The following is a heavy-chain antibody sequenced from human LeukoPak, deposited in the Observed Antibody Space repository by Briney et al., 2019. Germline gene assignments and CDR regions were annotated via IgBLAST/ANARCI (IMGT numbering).Heavy chain of an antibody. Sequence: PGGSLRLSCAASGFTFSSYAMHWVRQAPGKGLEWVAVISKNGSNKYYADSVKGRFTISRDNSKNTLYLQMNSLRVEDTAVYYCARLTTVVTPGALWGQGTMVTVSS. CDR2: ISKNGSNK. J-gene: IGHJ3*01. CDR3: ARLTTVVTPGAL. V-gene: IGHV3-30*04. D-gene: IGHD4-23*01. CDR1: GFTFSSYA.